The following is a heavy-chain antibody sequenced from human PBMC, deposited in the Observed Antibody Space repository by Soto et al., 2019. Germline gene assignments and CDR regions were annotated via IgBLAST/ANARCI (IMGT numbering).Heavy chain of an antibody. CDR2: VSRGGST. V-gene: IGHV3-23*01. J-gene: IGHJ4*02. D-gene: IGHD2-15*01. CDR1: GFTFTSYA. CDR3: AKRSGAGGHFDY. Sequence: GGSLRLSCAASGFTFTSYAMGWVRQAPGKGLECVSVVSRGGSTHYADSVTGRFIVSRDNSKNTVSLQMNSLRADDTAVYYCAKRSGAGGHFDYWGQGSLVTV.